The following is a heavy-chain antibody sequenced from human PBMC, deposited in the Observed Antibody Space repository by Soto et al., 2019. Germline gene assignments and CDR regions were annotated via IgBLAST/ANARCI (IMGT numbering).Heavy chain of an antibody. Sequence: GGSLRLSCAASGFTCSSYGMHWVRQAPGKGLEWVAVIWYDGSNKYYADSVKGRFTISRDNSKNTLYLQMNSLRAEDTAVYYCASTQSTGRLRSPSNFDYWGQGTLVTVSS. J-gene: IGHJ4*02. CDR1: GFTCSSYG. CDR3: ASTQSTGRLRSPSNFDY. D-gene: IGHD1-1*01. CDR2: IWYDGSNK. V-gene: IGHV3-33*01.